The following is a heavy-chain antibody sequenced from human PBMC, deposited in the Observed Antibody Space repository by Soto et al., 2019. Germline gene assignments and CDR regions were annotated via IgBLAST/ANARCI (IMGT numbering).Heavy chain of an antibody. CDR3: ARGHGDPRDAFDI. CDR2: IYSGGST. D-gene: IGHD4-17*01. V-gene: IGHV3-66*01. CDR1: GFTVSSNY. J-gene: IGHJ3*02. Sequence: EVQLVESGGGLVQPGGSLRLSCAASGFTVSSNYMNWVRQAPGKGLEWVSVIYSGGSTYYADSVKGRFTISRDISKNTLFLQMNSLRAEDTAVYYCARGHGDPRDAFDIWGQGTMVTVSS.